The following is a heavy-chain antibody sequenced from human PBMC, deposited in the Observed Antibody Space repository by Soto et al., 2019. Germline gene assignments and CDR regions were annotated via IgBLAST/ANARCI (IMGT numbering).Heavy chain of an antibody. V-gene: IGHV4-39*01. D-gene: IGHD2-8*01. J-gene: IGHJ4*02. CDR1: GDSITNNNYH. Sequence: SETLSLTCTVSGDSITNNNYHWGWTRQPPGKGLEWIGTVYSNGNTYYNPSLKSRLAISVDTSKNQFSLSLISVTAADTAVYFCASLTNGRPGDYWGQGTLVTVSS. CDR3: ASLTNGRPGDY. CDR2: VYSNGNT.